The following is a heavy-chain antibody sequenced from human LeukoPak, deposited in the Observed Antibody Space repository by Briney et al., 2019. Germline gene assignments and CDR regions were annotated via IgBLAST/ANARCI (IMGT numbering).Heavy chain of an antibody. J-gene: IGHJ5*02. CDR1: GFTFSTYA. CDR3: TRDLDGSGSYNWFDP. D-gene: IGHD3-10*01. Sequence: GGSLRLSCAASGFTFSTYAMSWVRQAPGKGLEWVSAFSGSGGSTYYAESVKGRFTISRDNSKNTLYLQMNSLRAEDTAVYYCTRDLDGSGSYNWFDPWGQGTLVTVAS. V-gene: IGHV3-23*01. CDR2: FSGSGGST.